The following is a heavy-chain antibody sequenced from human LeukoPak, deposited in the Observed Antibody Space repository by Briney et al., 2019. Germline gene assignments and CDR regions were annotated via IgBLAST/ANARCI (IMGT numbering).Heavy chain of an antibody. CDR3: ARYHYDKSGFDY. CDR2: IYYSGYT. Sequence: ETLSLTCTVSGGSISSYYWSWIRQPPGKGLEWVGYIYYSGYTNYNPSLKSRVTISVDTSKNQFSLKLSSVTAADTAVYYCARYHYDKSGFDYWGQGTLVTVSS. J-gene: IGHJ4*02. V-gene: IGHV4-59*01. D-gene: IGHD3-22*01. CDR1: GGSISSYY.